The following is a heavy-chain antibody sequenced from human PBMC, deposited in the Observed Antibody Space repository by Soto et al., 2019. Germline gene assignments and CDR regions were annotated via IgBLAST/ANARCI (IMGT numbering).Heavy chain of an antibody. V-gene: IGHV3-49*04. D-gene: IGHD3-22*01. CDR1: GFTFGDYA. J-gene: IGHJ6*02. CDR2: IRSKAYGGTT. Sequence: GGSLRHSCTASGFTFGDYAMSWVRQAPGKGLEWVGFIRSKAYGGTTEYAASVKGRFTISRDDSKSIAYLQMNSLKTEDTAVYYCTRDYYDSSGYYYGMDVWGQGTTVTVSS. CDR3: TRDYYDSSGYYYGMDV.